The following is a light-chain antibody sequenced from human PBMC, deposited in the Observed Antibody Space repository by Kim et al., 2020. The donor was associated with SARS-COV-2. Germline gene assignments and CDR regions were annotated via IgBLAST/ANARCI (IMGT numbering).Light chain of an antibody. V-gene: IGKV4-1*01. CDR1: QSVLHSSNNKNY. Sequence: DIVMTQSPDSLAVSLGERATINCKSSQSVLHSSNNKNYLAWYQQKPGQPPKLLIYWASTRESGVPDRFSGSGSGTDFTLSISSLQAEDVAVYYCQQYYNPPLTFGGGTKVDIK. CDR3: QQYYNPPLT. CDR2: WAS. J-gene: IGKJ4*01.